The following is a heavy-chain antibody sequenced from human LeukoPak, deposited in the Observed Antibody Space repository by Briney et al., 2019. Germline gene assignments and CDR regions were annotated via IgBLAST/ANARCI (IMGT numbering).Heavy chain of an antibody. D-gene: IGHD3-22*01. CDR2: ISGSGGST. CDR1: GFTFSSYA. CDR3: AREVYYYDSSGYFPDY. V-gene: IGHV3-23*01. Sequence: PGGSLRLSCAASGFTFSSYAMSWVRQAPGKGLEWVSAISGSGGSTYYADSVKGRFTISRDNSKNTLYLQMNSLRAEDSAVYYCAREVYYYDSSGYFPDYWGQGTLVTVSS. J-gene: IGHJ4*02.